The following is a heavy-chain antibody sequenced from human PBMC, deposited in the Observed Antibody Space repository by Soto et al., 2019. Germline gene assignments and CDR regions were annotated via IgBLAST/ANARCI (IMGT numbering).Heavy chain of an antibody. CDR2: ISYDGSNK. J-gene: IGHJ4*02. V-gene: IGHV3-30-3*01. CDR1: GFTFSSYS. Sequence: SLRLSCAASGFTFSSYSMHWVRQAPGKGLEWVAVISYDGSNKYYADSVKGRFTISRDNSKNTLYLQMNSLRAEDTAVYYCARDFGYSGSPNLGFDYWGQGTLVTVSS. CDR3: ARDFGYSGSPNLGFDY. D-gene: IGHD1-26*01.